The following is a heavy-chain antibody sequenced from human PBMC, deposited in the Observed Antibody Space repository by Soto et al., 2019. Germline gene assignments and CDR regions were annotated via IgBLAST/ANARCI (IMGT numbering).Heavy chain of an antibody. CDR3: TTVPLRGYSYGSVWFDP. CDR2: IKSKTDGGTT. V-gene: IGHV3-15*01. Sequence: EVQLVESGGGLVKPGGSLRLSCAASGFTFSNAWMSWVRQAPGKGLEWVGRIKSKTDGGTTDYAAPVKGRFTISRDDSKNPLYLQMNILKTEDTAVYYCTTVPLRGYSYGSVWFDPWGQGTLVTVSS. J-gene: IGHJ5*02. D-gene: IGHD5-18*01. CDR1: GFTFSNAW.